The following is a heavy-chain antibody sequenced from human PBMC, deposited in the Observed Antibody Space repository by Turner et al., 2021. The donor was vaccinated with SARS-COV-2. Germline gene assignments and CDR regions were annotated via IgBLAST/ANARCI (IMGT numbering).Heavy chain of an antibody. CDR1: GFTSGSFG. CDR3: ARDKGEGSSGWLIPSGSYYFDY. CDR2: IWYDGSNK. D-gene: IGHD6-19*01. V-gene: IGHV3-33*01. Sequence: QVQLVESGGGVVQPGRSLSPSCAALGFTSGSFGMDWVRQAPGKGLEWVAVIWYDGSNKYYADSVKGRFTISRDNSKNTLYLQMNSLRAEETAVYYCARDKGEGSSGWLIPSGSYYFDYWGQGTLVTVSS. J-gene: IGHJ4*02.